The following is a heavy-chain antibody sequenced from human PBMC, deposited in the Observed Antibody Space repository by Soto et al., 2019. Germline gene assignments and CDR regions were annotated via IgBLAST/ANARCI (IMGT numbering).Heavy chain of an antibody. CDR1: GGTFSSYA. CDR2: IIPIFGTA. D-gene: IGHD6-13*01. J-gene: IGHJ6*02. V-gene: IGHV1-69*13. Sequence: SVKVSCKASGGTFSSYAISWVRQAPGQGLEWMGGIIPIFGTANYAQKFQGRVTITADESTSTAYMELSSLRSEDTAVYYCARDRSIAAAGTSPEYYYYGMDVWGQGTTVTVSS. CDR3: ARDRSIAAAGTSPEYYYYGMDV.